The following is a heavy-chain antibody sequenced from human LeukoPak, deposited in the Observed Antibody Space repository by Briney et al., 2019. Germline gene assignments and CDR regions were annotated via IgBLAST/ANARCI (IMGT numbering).Heavy chain of an antibody. J-gene: IGHJ4*02. CDR1: GGSISSYY. Sequence: PSETLSLSCTVSGGSISSYYWSWIRQPPGKGLEWIGYIYYSGSTNYNPSLKSRVTISVDTSKNQFSLKLSSVTAADTAVYYCARVGAAVFDYWGQGTLVTVSS. CDR2: IYYSGST. CDR3: ARVGAAVFDY. V-gene: IGHV4-59*01. D-gene: IGHD3-16*01.